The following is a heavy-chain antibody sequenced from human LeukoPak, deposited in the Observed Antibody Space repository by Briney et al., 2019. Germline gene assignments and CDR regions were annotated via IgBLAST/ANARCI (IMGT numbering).Heavy chain of an antibody. J-gene: IGHJ6*02. Sequence: GGSLRLSCAASGFTFSDFHMSWIRQAPGKGLEWISYISSSGSPTYYADSVKGRFTISRDNAKNSLYLEMNSLRAEDTAVYYCARGRPPVWGQGTTVTVSS. D-gene: IGHD1-1*01. CDR2: ISSSGSPT. CDR3: ARGRPPV. CDR1: GFTFSDFH. V-gene: IGHV3-11*01.